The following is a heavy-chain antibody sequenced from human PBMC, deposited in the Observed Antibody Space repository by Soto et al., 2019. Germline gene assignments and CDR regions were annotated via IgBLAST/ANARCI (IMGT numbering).Heavy chain of an antibody. CDR2: IYYSGST. Sequence: QLQLQESGPGLVKPSETLSLTCTVSGGSISSSSYYWGWIRQPPGKGLEWIGSIYYSGSTYYNPSLKSRVTISVDTSKNQFSLKLSSVTAADTAVYYCARSYSSSWHTFDAFDIWGQGTMVTVSS. D-gene: IGHD6-13*01. CDR1: GGSISSSSYY. CDR3: ARSYSSSWHTFDAFDI. V-gene: IGHV4-39*01. J-gene: IGHJ3*02.